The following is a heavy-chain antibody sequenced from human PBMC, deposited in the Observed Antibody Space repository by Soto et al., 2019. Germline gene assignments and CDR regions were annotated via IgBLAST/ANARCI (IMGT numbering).Heavy chain of an antibody. CDR2: IWYDGSNK. V-gene: IGHV3-33*01. CDR3: ARDRSIAVAGGQLNY. Sequence: QVQLVESGGGVVQPGRSLRLSCAASGFTFSSYGMHWVRQAPGKGLEWVAVIWYDGSNKYYADSVKGGFTISRDNSKNTLYLQTNSLRAEDTAVYYCARDRSIAVAGGQLNYWGQGTLVTVSS. D-gene: IGHD6-19*01. CDR1: GFTFSSYG. J-gene: IGHJ4*02.